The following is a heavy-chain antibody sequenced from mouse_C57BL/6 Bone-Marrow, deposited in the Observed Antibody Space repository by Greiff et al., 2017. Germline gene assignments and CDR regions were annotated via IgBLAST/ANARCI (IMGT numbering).Heavy chain of an antibody. D-gene: IGHD2-4*01. CDR1: GFTFSDYY. V-gene: IGHV5-16*01. CDR2: INYDGSST. CDR3: AREDYDYWYFDV. J-gene: IGHJ1*03. Sequence: EVKLMESEGGLVQPGSSMKLSCTASGFTFSDYYMAWVRQVPEKGLEWVANINYDGSSTYYLDSLKSRFIISRANAKNILYLQMSSLKSEDTATYYCAREDYDYWYFDVWGTGTTVTVSS.